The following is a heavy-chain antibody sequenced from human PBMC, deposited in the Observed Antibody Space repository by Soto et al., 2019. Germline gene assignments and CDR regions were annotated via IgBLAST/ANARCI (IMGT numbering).Heavy chain of an antibody. D-gene: IGHD1-7*01. V-gene: IGHV3-21*01. CDR2: ISSDNKYI. Sequence: LRLSCAGAGFSFFSYTMTWVRQAPGKGLEWVSSISSDNKYIYYADSVKGRFTISRDNAKSSLFLQMNSLRADDTAVYYCTRSPRSITGTPTGGAQNDYWGQGALVTVSS. J-gene: IGHJ4*02. CDR3: TRSPRSITGTPTGGAQNDY. CDR1: GFSFFSYT.